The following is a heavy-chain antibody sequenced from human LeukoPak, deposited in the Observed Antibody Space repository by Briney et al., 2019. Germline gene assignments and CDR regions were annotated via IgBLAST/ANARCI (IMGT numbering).Heavy chain of an antibody. D-gene: IGHD5-18*01. J-gene: IGHJ4*02. CDR1: GGTFSSYA. Sequence: SVKVSCKASGGTFSSYAISWVRQAPGQGLEWMGRIIPIFGIANYAQKFQGRVTITTDKSTSTAYMELSSLRSEDTAVYYCASWEDTAMDGDYWGQGTLVTVSS. CDR2: IIPIFGIA. CDR3: ASWEDTAMDGDY. V-gene: IGHV1-69*04.